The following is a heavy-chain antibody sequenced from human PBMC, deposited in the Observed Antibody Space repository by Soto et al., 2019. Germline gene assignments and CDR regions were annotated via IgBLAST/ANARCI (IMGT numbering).Heavy chain of an antibody. CDR1: GGTFSSYA. J-gene: IGHJ4*02. Sequence: ASVKVSCKASGGTFSSYAISWVRQAPGQGLEWMGGIIPIFGTANYAQKFQGRVTITADESTSTVYMELSSLRSEDTAVYYCARGVRGVIPYYFDYWGQGTLVTVSS. V-gene: IGHV1-69*13. CDR3: ARGVRGVIPYYFDY. CDR2: IIPIFGTA. D-gene: IGHD3-10*01.